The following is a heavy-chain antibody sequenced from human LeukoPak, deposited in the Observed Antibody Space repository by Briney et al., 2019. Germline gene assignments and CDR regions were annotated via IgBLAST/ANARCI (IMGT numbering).Heavy chain of an antibody. D-gene: IGHD3-3*01. CDR3: AKDGEIYDFSKDYYYMDV. J-gene: IGHJ6*03. CDR2: IRYDGSNK. V-gene: IGHV3-30*02. CDR1: GFTFSRYW. Sequence: GGSLRLSCAASGFTFSRYWMHWVRQAPGKGLEWVAFIRYDGSNKYYADSVKGRFTISRDNSKNTLYLQMNSLRAEDTAVYYCAKDGEIYDFSKDYYYMDVWGKGTTVTVSS.